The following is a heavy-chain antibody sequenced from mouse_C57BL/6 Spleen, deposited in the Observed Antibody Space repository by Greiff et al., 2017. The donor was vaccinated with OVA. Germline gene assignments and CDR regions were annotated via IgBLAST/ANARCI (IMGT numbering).Heavy chain of an antibody. Sequence: EVQLQQSGPELVKPGASVKISCKASGYTFTDYYMNWVKQSHGKSLEWIGDINPNNGGTSYNQKFKGKATLTVDKSSSTAYMELRSLTSEDSAVYYCSSPGYFDYWGQGTTLTVSS. CDR3: SSPGYFDY. J-gene: IGHJ2*01. D-gene: IGHD3-2*02. V-gene: IGHV1-26*01. CDR1: GYTFTDYY. CDR2: INPNNGGT.